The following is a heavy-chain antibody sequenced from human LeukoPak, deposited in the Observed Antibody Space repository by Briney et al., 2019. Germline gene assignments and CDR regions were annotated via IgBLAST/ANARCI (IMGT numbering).Heavy chain of an antibody. CDR2: IGSSGTTT. CDR1: GFTFSIYS. V-gene: IGHV3-48*04. J-gene: IGHJ4*02. Sequence: GGSLRLSCAASGFTFSIYSMNWVRQAPGRGLEWLSYIGSSGTTTYYADSVKGRFTISRDNAKNLLFLQMNSLRAEDTAVYYCARVPGIAAAGVGYWGQGTLVTVSS. D-gene: IGHD6-13*01. CDR3: ARVPGIAAAGVGY.